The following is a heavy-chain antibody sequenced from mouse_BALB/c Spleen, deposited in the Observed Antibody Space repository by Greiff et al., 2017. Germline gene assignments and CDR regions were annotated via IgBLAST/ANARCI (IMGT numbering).Heavy chain of an antibody. CDR1: GYSITSDYA. CDR2: ISYSGST. CDR3: ARRARGHYYAMDY. D-gene: IGHD3-3*01. J-gene: IGHJ4*01. V-gene: IGHV3-2*02. Sequence: VQLKQSGPGLVKPSQSLSLTCTVTGYSITSDYAWNWIRQFPGNKLEWMGYISYSGSTSYNPSLKSRISITRDTSKNQFFLQLNSVTTEDTATYYCARRARGHYYAMDYSGQEASVTVSS.